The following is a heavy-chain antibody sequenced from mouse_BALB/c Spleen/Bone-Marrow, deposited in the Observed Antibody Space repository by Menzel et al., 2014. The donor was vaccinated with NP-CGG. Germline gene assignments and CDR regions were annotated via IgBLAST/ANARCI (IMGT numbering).Heavy chain of an antibody. D-gene: IGHD2-3*01. J-gene: IGHJ2*01. V-gene: IGHV1-9*01. CDR3: ARKEGYDGYPDY. CDR2: ILPGSGST. Sequence: QVQLKQSGAELMKPGASVKISCKATGYTFSSYWIEWVKQRPGHGLEWIGEILPGSGSTNYNEKFKGKATFTADTSSNTAYMQLSSLTSEDSAVCYCARKEGYDGYPDYWGQGTTLTVSS. CDR1: GYTFSSYW.